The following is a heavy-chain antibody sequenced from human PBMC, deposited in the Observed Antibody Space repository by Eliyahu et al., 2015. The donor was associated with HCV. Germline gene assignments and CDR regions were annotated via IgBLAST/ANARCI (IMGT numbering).Heavy chain of an antibody. V-gene: IGHV3-7*01. Sequence: EVQLVESGGGMVQPGGSLRLSCVASGFTFNTYWMNWVRQAPGKGLEWVANINQDGSEKNYVDSVKGRFTTSRDNAKNSLYLQMNSLRAEDTAVYYCARDREVGGYPWGYWGQGNLVTVSS. CDR2: INQDGSEK. CDR1: GFTFNTYW. D-gene: IGHD5-12*01. J-gene: IGHJ4*02. CDR3: ARDREVGGYPWGY.